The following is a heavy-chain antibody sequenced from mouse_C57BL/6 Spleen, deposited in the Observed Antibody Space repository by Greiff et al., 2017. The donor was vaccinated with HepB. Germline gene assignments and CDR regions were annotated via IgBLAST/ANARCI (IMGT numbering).Heavy chain of an antibody. CDR3: ARLDGYYEGFAY. CDR1: GFTFTDYY. CDR2: IRNKANGYTT. Sequence: EVKVEESGGGLVQPGGSLSLSCAASGFTFTDYYMSWVRQPPGKALEWLGFIRNKANGYTTEYSASVKGRFTISRDNSQSILYLQMNALRAEDSATYYCARLDGYYEGFAYWGQGTLVTVSA. D-gene: IGHD2-3*01. V-gene: IGHV7-3*01. J-gene: IGHJ3*01.